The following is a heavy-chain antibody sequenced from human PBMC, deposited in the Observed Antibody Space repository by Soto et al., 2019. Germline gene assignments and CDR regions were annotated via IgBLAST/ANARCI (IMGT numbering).Heavy chain of an antibody. J-gene: IGHJ6*02. Sequence: GGSLRLSCAASGLTFSTYAMTWVRQAPGKGLEWVSVISDSGDSTYYVDSVKGRFTISRDNSKNTLYLQMNNLRAEDTAVYYCAPSNDGSSLGAWNYFYGMDVWGQGTTVTVSS. CDR1: GLTFSTYA. V-gene: IGHV3-23*01. CDR3: APSNDGSSLGAWNYFYGMDV. CDR2: ISDSGDST. D-gene: IGHD6-13*01.